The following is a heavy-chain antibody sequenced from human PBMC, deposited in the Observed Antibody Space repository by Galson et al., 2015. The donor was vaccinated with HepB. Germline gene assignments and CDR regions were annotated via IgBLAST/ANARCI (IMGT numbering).Heavy chain of an antibody. D-gene: IGHD3-10*01. V-gene: IGHV3-48*02. CDR2: ISNSASTI. CDR3: ARLRGSQQPDAFDI. CDR1: GFTFSSYS. Sequence: SLRLSCAASGFTFSSYSMNWVRQAPGKGLEWVSYISNSASTIYYADSLKGRFTISRDNAKSSLYLQINSLKDEDTAVYYCARLRGSQQPDAFDIWGQGTMVTVSS. J-gene: IGHJ3*02.